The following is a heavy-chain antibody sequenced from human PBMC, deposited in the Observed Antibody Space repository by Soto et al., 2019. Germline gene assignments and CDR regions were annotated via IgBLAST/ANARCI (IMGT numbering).Heavy chain of an antibody. V-gene: IGHV5-10-1*01. D-gene: IGHD2-2*02. J-gene: IGHJ4*02. CDR3: ARIGYCTGTICYNFDS. Sequence: HGESLKISCQGSGYSFTSYWIGWVRQRPGKGLEWMGRINPSDSYTTYSPSFQGHVTISTDKSFSTAYLQWSGLKASDTAMYYCARIGYCTGTICYNFDSWGQGPLVPVSS. CDR2: INPSDSYT. CDR1: GYSFTSYW.